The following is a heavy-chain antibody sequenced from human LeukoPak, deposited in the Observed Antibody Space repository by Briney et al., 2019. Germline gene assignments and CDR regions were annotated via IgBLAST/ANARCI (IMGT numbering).Heavy chain of an antibody. CDR1: GFSISSGFY. Sequence: SETLSLTCGVSGFSISSGFYWGWIPQPPGKGLEWIGSLYYNGSAEYNPSLKSRLTMSMDKSKNQFSLRLNTVTAADTAVYYCARLWSGYNFDYWGQGTLVTVSS. CDR2: LYYNGSA. D-gene: IGHD5-24*01. CDR3: ARLWSGYNFDY. J-gene: IGHJ4*02. V-gene: IGHV4-38-2*01.